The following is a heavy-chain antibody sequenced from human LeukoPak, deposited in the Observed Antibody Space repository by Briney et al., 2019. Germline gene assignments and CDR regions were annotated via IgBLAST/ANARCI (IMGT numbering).Heavy chain of an antibody. CDR3: ARGLVDYYYYGMDV. CDR2: IYCSGST. Sequence: SETLSLTCAVYGGSFSGYYWSWIRQPPGKGLEWIGYIYCSGSTNYNPSLKSRVTISVDTSKNQFSLKLSSVTAADTAVYYCARGLVDYYYYGMDVWGQGTTVTVSS. J-gene: IGHJ6*02. CDR1: GGSFSGYY. V-gene: IGHV4-59*08.